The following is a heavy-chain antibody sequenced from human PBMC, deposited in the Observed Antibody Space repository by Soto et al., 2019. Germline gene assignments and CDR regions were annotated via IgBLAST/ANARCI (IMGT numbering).Heavy chain of an antibody. V-gene: IGHV3-30-3*01. J-gene: IGHJ4*02. CDR1: GFTFSNYD. CDR2: MSYDGSNR. D-gene: IGHD3-3*01. Sequence: PGGSLRLSCAASGFTFSNYDMHWVRQAPGKGLEWVAVMSYDGSNRYNADSVKGRFTISRDNSKNTLYLQINSLRAEDTAVYYCASSFAHYDDPNDYFDNWGLGTLVTVSS. CDR3: ASSFAHYDDPNDYFDN.